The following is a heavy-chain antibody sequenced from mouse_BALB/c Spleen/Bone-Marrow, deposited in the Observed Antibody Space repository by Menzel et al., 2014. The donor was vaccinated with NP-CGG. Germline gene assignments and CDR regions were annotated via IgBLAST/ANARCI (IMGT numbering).Heavy chain of an antibody. D-gene: IGHD2-4*01. CDR2: IDPANGNT. CDR1: GFNTKDTY. V-gene: IGHV14-3*02. CDR3: ATMITDWYFDV. Sequence: EVKLVESGAELVKPGASVKLSCTASGFNTKDTYMHWVKQRPEQGLEWIGRIDPANGNTKYDPKFQGKATITADTSSNTAYLQLSSLTSEDTAVYYCATMITDWYFDVWGAGTTVTVSS. J-gene: IGHJ1*01.